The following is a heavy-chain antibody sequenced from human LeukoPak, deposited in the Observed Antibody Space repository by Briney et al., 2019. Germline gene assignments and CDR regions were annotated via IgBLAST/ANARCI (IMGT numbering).Heavy chain of an antibody. Sequence: ASVKVSCKASGYTFTSYGINWVRQAPGQGLEWMGWISAYNGNTNYAQKLQGRVSLTTDTSTSTAYMELRSLRSDDTAVYYCARAPYDSSGYYYGYWGQGTLVTVSS. CDR1: GYTFTSYG. CDR2: ISAYNGNT. J-gene: IGHJ4*02. D-gene: IGHD3-22*01. CDR3: ARAPYDSSGYYYGY. V-gene: IGHV1-18*01.